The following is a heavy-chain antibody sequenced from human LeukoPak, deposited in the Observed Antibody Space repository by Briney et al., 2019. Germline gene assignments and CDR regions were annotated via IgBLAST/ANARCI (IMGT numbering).Heavy chain of an antibody. V-gene: IGHV3-30*04. CDR3: ARDTLIYGSGVNWFDP. Sequence: GGSLRLSCAASGFAFGSYPMHWVRQAPGKGLEWVAVISEDGRNKYYADSVKGRFTISRDKSKNTLYLQMNSLRPEDTAVYYCARDTLIYGSGVNWFDPWGQGTLVTVSS. J-gene: IGHJ5*02. CDR2: ISEDGRNK. D-gene: IGHD3-10*01. CDR1: GFAFGSYP.